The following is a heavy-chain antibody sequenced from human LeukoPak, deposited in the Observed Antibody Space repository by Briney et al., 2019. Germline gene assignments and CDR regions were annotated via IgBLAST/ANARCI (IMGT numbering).Heavy chain of an antibody. CDR2: IIPIFGTA. CDR1: GGTFSSYA. CDR3: AKVSPYYYGSGFRYYFDY. V-gene: IGHV1-69*05. J-gene: IGHJ4*02. Sequence: SVKVSCKASGGTFSSYAISWVRQAPGQGLEWMGGIIPIFGTANYAQKFQGRVTITTDESTSTAYMELSSLRSEDTAVYYCAKVSPYYYGSGFRYYFDYWGQGTLVTVSP. D-gene: IGHD3-10*01.